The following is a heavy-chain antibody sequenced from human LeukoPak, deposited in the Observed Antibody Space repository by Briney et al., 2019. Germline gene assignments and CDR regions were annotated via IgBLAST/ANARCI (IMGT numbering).Heavy chain of an antibody. Sequence: SETLSLTCAVYGGSFSGYYWSRIRQPPGKGLEWIGEINHSGSTNYNPSLKSRVTISVDTSKNQFSLKLSSVTAADTAVYYCARASSSSYCSSTSCYYYYGMDVWGQGTTVTVSS. J-gene: IGHJ6*02. V-gene: IGHV4-34*01. CDR3: ARASSSSYCSSTSCYYYYGMDV. CDR1: GGSFSGYY. D-gene: IGHD2-2*01. CDR2: INHSGST.